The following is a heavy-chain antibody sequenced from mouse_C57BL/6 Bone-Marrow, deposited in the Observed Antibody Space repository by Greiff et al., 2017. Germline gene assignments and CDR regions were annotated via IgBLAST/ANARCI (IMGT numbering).Heavy chain of an antibody. J-gene: IGHJ4*01. V-gene: IGHV1-55*01. D-gene: IGHD1-1*01. Sequence: QVQLQQPGAELVKPGASVKMSCKASGYTFTSYWITWVKQRPGQGLEWIGDIYPGSGSTNYNAKFKSKATLTVDTSSSTAYMQLSSLTSEDSAVXYCARPTEYYYYAMDYWGQGTSVTVSS. CDR2: IYPGSGST. CDR3: ARPTEYYYYAMDY. CDR1: GYTFTSYW.